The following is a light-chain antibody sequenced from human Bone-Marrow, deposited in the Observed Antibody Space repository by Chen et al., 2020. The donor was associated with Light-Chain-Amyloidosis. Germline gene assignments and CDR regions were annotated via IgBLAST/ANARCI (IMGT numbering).Light chain of an antibody. V-gene: IGLV2-14*01. Sequence: QSPLTQPASLAGSPGQSITTSSTGTSSDVASYNYVSWYQQHPGKAPRLIIYDVSNRPSGVSYRLSGSKSGNTASLTISGLQAEDEADYYCSSYTSGSTFVFGTGTKVTVL. CDR1: SSDVASYNY. J-gene: IGLJ1*01. CDR3: SSYTSGSTFV. CDR2: DVS.